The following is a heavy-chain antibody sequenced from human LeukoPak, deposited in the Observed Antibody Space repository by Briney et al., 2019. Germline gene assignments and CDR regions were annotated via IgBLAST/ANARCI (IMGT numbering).Heavy chain of an antibody. V-gene: IGHV3-30-3*02. CDR3: VKTYYYDSSGYPDY. D-gene: IGHD3-22*01. CDR1: GFTFSNYA. Sequence: GRSLRLSCAASGFTFSNYAMHWVRQAPGKGLEWVAVISYDGSNKYYADSVKGRFTISRDDSKNTLYLQMSSLRAEDTAVYYCVKTYYYDSSGYPDYWGQGTLVTVSS. CDR2: ISYDGSNK. J-gene: IGHJ4*02.